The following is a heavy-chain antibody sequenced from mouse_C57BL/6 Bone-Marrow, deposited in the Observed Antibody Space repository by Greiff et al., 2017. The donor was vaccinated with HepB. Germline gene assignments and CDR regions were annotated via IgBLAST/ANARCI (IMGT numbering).Heavy chain of an antibody. D-gene: IGHD2-5*01. V-gene: IGHV3-8*01. CDR1: GYSITSDY. CDR3: ARSAYSNLYYFDY. J-gene: IGHJ2*01. CDR2: ISYRGST. Sequence: EVKLQESGPGLAKPSQTLSLTCSVTGYSITSDYWNWIRKFPGNKLEYMGYISYRGSTYYNPSLKSRITITRDTSKNQYYLQLKSVTTEDTATYYCARSAYSNLYYFDYWGQGTPLTVSS.